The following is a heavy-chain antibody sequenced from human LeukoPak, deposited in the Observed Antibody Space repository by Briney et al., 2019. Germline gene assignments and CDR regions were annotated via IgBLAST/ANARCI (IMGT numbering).Heavy chain of an antibody. Sequence: GGSLRLSCAVSGFTFSSYEMNWVRQAPGKGLEWVSYISSSGSTIYYADSVKGRFTISRDNAKNSLYLQMNSLRAEDTAAYYCARGASYYYDSSGYHWGQGTLVTVSS. CDR2: ISSSGSTI. D-gene: IGHD3-22*01. V-gene: IGHV3-48*03. CDR1: GFTFSSYE. J-gene: IGHJ5*02. CDR3: ARGASYYYDSSGYH.